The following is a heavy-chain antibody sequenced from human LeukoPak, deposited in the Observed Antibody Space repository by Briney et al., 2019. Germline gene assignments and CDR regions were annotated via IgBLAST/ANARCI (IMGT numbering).Heavy chain of an antibody. CDR3: AKDGAASTYFDN. V-gene: IGHV3-23*01. CDR1: GFTFSSFF. Sequence: GGSLRLSCAASGFTFSSFFMTWVRQAPGKGLEWVSGITGSAGTTSYADSVKGRFTISRDNSKNTLYLQMDSLRAEDTAVYYCAKDGAASTYFDNWGPGTLVTVSS. CDR2: ITGSAGTT. D-gene: IGHD4/OR15-4a*01. J-gene: IGHJ4*02.